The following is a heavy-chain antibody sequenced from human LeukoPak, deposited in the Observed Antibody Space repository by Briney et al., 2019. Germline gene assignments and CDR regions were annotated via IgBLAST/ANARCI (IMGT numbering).Heavy chain of an antibody. CDR1: GFTFSSHA. CDR3: ARGPTYYYDSSGYYPHYYFDY. V-gene: IGHV3-53*04. J-gene: IGHJ4*02. D-gene: IGHD3-22*01. Sequence: PGGSLRLSCAASGFTFSSHAMSWVRQAPGKGLEWVSVIYSGGSTYYADSVKGRFTISRHNSKNTLYLQMNSLRAEDTAVYYCARGPTYYYDSSGYYPHYYFDYWGQGTLVTVSS. CDR2: IYSGGST.